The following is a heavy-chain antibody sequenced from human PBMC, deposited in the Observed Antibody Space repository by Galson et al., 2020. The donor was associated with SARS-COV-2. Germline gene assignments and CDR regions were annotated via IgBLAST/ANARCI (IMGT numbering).Heavy chain of an antibody. D-gene: IGHD2-15*01. CDR1: GFSLTTSGVG. J-gene: IGHJ3*02. V-gene: IGHV2-5*02. CDR2: IHWDDDK. Sequence: SGPTLVKPTQTLTLTCTFPGFSLTTSGVGVGWIRQPPGTALEWLAVIHWDDDKRYSPSLKRRLTITKDTSRNQVVLTMTDMDPVDTATYYCAHQERYSQSDAFDIWGQGTMVTVSA. CDR3: AHQERYSQSDAFDI.